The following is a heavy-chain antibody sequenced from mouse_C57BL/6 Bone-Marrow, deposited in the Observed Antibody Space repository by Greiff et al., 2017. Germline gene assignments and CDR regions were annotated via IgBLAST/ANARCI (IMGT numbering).Heavy chain of an antibody. Sequence: EVQGVESGGGLVKPGGSLKLSCAASGFTFSDYGMHWVRQAPEKGLKWVAYISSGSSTIYYTDTVKGRFTISRANAKNTLFLQMTSLRSEETAMYYCARGDYAYEGAWFAYWGQGTLVTVSA. CDR3: ARGDYAYEGAWFAY. CDR1: GFTFSDYG. J-gene: IGHJ3*01. V-gene: IGHV5-17*01. CDR2: ISSGSSTI. D-gene: IGHD2-2*01.